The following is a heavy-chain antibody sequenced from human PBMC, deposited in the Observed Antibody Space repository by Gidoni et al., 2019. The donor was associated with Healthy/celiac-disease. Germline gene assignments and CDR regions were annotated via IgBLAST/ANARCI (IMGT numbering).Heavy chain of an antibody. D-gene: IGHD2-2*01. CDR2: IYHSGST. J-gene: IGHJ6*02. CDR1: GGSISSSTW. CDR3: AGLFYCSSTSCYLFRYGMDV. Sequence: QVQLQESGPGLVKPSGTLSLTCAVSGGSISSSTWWRWVRQPPGKGLEWSGEIYHSGSTNYNPSLKSRVTISVDKSKNQFSLKLSSVTAADTAVYYCAGLFYCSSTSCYLFRYGMDVWGQGTTVTVSS. V-gene: IGHV4-4*02.